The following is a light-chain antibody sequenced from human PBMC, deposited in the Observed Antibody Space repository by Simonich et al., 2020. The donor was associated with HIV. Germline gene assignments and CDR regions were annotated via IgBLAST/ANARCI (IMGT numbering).Light chain of an antibody. CDR2: KAS. V-gene: IGKV1-5*03. CDR1: KSISIW. CDR3: QQYNSYVA. J-gene: IGKJ1*01. Sequence: DIQMTQSPSTLSASVRDRVTIPCRATKSISIWLAWYQQKPGKAPKLLIYKASSLESGVPSRFSGSGSGTEFTLTISSLQPDDFATYYCQQYNSYVAFGQGTKVEIK.